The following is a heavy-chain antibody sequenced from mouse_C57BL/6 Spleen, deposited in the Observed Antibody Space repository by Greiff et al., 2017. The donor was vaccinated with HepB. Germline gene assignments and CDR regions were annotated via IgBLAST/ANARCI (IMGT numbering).Heavy chain of an antibody. CDR3: ARSYYGRGYFDV. J-gene: IGHJ1*03. CDR1: GFSLTSYG. V-gene: IGHV2-2*01. Sequence: QVQLQQSGPGLVQPSQSLSITCTVSGFSLTSYGVHWVRQSPGKGLEWLGVIWSGGSTDYNAAFISRLSISKDNSKSQVFFKMNSLQADDTAIYYCARSYYGRGYFDVWGTGTTVTVSS. CDR2: IWSGGST. D-gene: IGHD1-1*01.